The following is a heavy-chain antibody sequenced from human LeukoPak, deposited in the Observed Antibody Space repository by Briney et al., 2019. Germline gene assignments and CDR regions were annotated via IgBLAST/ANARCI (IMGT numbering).Heavy chain of an antibody. J-gene: IGHJ4*02. V-gene: IGHV4-30-4*08. D-gene: IGHD3-10*01. Sequence: SETLSLTCTVSGGSISSGGYYWSWIRQHPGKGLEWIGYIYYSGDTHYNPSLKSRVTISLDTSKNQFSLKLSSVTAADTAVYYCVRDSLITTFTNWGQGTLVTVSS. CDR3: VRDSLITTFTN. CDR1: GGSISSGGYY. CDR2: IYYSGDT.